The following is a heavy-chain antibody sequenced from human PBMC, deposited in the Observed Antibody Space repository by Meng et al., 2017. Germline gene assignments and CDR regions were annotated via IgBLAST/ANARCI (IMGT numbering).Heavy chain of an antibody. D-gene: IGHD5-12*01. Sequence: VRSGAGVKRPGASGKVSCKASGYTFTSYDINWVRQATGQGLEGMGWMNPNSGNTGYAQKFQGRVTMTRNTSISTAYMELSSLRSEDTAVYYCARRGYSGYDTVEGYDYWGQGTLVTVSS. CDR1: GYTFTSYD. V-gene: IGHV1-8*01. CDR2: MNPNSGNT. J-gene: IGHJ4*02. CDR3: ARRGYSGYDTVEGYDY.